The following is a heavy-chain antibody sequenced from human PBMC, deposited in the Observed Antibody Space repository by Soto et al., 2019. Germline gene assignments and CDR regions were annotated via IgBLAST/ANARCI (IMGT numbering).Heavy chain of an antibody. CDR1: GGTFSSYA. V-gene: IGHV1-69*12. J-gene: IGHJ3*02. Sequence: QVQLVQSGAEVKKPGSSVKVSCKASGGTFSSYAISWVRQAPGQGLEWMGGNIPIFGTATYAQKFQGRVMLTAXESTSTAYMELSSLRSEDTDVYYCASDGGPDAFDIWGQGTMVPV. CDR3: ASDGGPDAFDI. CDR2: NIPIFGTA.